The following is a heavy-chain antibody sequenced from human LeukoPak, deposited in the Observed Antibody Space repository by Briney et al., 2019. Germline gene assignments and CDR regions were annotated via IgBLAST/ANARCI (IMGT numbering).Heavy chain of an antibody. CDR1: NGSMTSDSYY. J-gene: IGHJ5*02. CDR3: ARLWIVATWFDA. D-gene: IGHD2-2*03. V-gene: IGHV4-39*02. CDR2: IFYSGKT. Sequence: SETLSLTCTVSNGSMTSDSYYWAWVRQPPGKGLEWIGSIFYSGKTYYSTSLKSRVTVSLDTSKKNFSLRLSSVTAADTAVYYCARLWIVATWFDAWGQGALVTVAS.